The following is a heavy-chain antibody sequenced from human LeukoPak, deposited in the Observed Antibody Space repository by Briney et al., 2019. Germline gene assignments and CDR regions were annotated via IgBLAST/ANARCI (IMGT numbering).Heavy chain of an antibody. J-gene: IGHJ4*02. CDR2: INPSGGST. D-gene: IGHD3-22*01. V-gene: IGHV1-46*01. CDR3: ARLRVGPYDSSASGFGDFDY. Sequence: ASVKVSCKASGYTFTSYYMHWVRQAPGQGLEWMGIINPSGGSTSYAQKFQGRVTMTRDTSTSTVYMELSSLRSEDTAVYYCARLRVGPYDSSASGFGDFDYWGQGTLVTVSS. CDR1: GYTFTSYY.